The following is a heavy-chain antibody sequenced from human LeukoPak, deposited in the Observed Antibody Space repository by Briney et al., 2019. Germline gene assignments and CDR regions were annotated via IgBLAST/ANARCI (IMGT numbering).Heavy chain of an antibody. D-gene: IGHD6-13*01. Sequence: GESLQISCKGAGYSFTSYWIGWARPMPGKGLGWMGIIYPGDSDTRYSPSFQGQVTISADKSISTAYLQWSSLKASDTAMYYCARQAWFSSSWYSGAFDIWGQGTMVTVSS. J-gene: IGHJ3*02. V-gene: IGHV5-51*01. CDR3: ARQAWFSSSWYSGAFDI. CDR1: GYSFTSYW. CDR2: IYPGDSDT.